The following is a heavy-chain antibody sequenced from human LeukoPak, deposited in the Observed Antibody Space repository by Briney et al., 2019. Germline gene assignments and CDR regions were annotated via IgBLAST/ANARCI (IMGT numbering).Heavy chain of an antibody. V-gene: IGHV3-30*04. CDR3: AKEWDQYQLLPHYTPMDV. D-gene: IGHD2-2*01. CDR2: ISYDGSNK. CDR1: GFTFSSYA. J-gene: IGHJ6*02. Sequence: QPGGSLRLSCAASGFTFSSYAMHWVRQAPGKGPEWVAVISYDGSNKYYADSVKGRFTISRDNSKNTLYLQMNSLRAEDTAVYYCAKEWDQYQLLPHYTPMDVWGQGTTVTVSS.